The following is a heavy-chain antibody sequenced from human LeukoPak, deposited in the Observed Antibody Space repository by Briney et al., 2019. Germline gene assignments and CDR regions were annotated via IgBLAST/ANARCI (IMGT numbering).Heavy chain of an antibody. V-gene: IGHV3-30*18. CDR2: ISSDGSRK. J-gene: IGHJ3*02. Sequence: GRSLRLSCRASRFSFSDYDMHWVRQAPGKGLVWVAVISSDGSRKHYGDSVKGRFTISRDNSESTLFLQMNSLRTDDTSVYFCAKYAYNWNAPDGFDMWGQGTMVIVSS. CDR3: AKYAYNWNAPDGFDM. D-gene: IGHD1-1*01. CDR1: RFSFSDYD.